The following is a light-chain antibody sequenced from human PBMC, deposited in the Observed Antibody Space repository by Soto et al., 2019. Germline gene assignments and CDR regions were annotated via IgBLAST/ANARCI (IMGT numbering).Light chain of an antibody. J-gene: IGKJ1*01. CDR1: QSISSTY. V-gene: IGKV3-15*01. CDR2: GAS. CDR3: QQYNTWPPET. Sequence: EIVLTQYPATLSLSPGERATLSCRASQSISSTYLAWYQQKPGQAPRLLIYGASTRATGIPARFSGSGSGTEFTLTISSLQSEDFAIYYCQQYNTWPPETFGQGTKVDIK.